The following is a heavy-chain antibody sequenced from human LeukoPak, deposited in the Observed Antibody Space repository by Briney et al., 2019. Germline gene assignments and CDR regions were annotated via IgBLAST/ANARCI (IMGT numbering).Heavy chain of an antibody. CDR3: ARTNDSFDY. CDR1: GGSISSYY. V-gene: IGHV4-59*08. D-gene: IGHD2-21*02. J-gene: IGHJ4*02. Sequence: PSETLSLTCTVSGGSISSYYWSWIRQPPGKGLEWIGYINYSGSTKYNPSLKSRVTISVDTSKNQFSLKLSSVTAADTAVYYCARTNDSFDYWGQGTLVTVSS. CDR2: INYSGST.